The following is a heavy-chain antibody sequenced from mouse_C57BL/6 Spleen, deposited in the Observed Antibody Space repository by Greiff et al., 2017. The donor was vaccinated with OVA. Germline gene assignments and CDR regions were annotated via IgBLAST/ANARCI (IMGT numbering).Heavy chain of an antibody. D-gene: IGHD2-1*01. J-gene: IGHJ4*01. Sequence: QVQLQQSGPELVKPGASVKISCMASGYAFSSSWMNWVKQRPGKGLEWIGRIYPGDGDTNYNGKFKGKATLTADKSSSTAYMQLSSLTSDDSAVYFCASYYGNYVYAMDYWGQGTSVTVSS. CDR3: ASYYGNYVYAMDY. CDR2: IYPGDGDT. V-gene: IGHV1-82*01. CDR1: GYAFSSSW.